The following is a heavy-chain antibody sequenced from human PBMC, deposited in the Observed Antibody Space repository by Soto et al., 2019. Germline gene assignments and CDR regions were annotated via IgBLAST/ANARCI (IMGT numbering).Heavy chain of an antibody. D-gene: IGHD4-17*01. CDR1: GGSISSGGYS. CDR2: IYHSGST. Sequence: SETLSLTCAVSGGSISSGGYSWSWIRQPPGKGLEWIGYIYHSGSTYYNPSLKSRVTISVDRSKNQFPLKLSSVTAAYTAVYYCARASTTVTTLDYWGQGTLVTVSS. V-gene: IGHV4-30-2*01. CDR3: ARASTTVTTLDY. J-gene: IGHJ4*02.